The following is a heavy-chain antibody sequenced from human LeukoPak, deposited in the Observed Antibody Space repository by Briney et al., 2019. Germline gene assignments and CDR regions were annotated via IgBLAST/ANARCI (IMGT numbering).Heavy chain of an antibody. Sequence: PSETLSLTCAVYGGSFSGYYWSWIRQPPGKGLEWIGEINHSGSTNYNPSLKSRVTISVDTSKNQFSLKLSSVTAADTAVYYCIIAAAGPNVPYFDYWGQGTLVTVSS. J-gene: IGHJ4*02. CDR3: IIAAAGPNVPYFDY. CDR2: INHSGST. D-gene: IGHD6-13*01. CDR1: GGSFSGYY. V-gene: IGHV4-34*01.